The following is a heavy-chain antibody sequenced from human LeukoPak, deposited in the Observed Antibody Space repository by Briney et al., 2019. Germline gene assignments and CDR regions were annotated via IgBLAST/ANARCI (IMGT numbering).Heavy chain of an antibody. CDR3: ARMEQGNFFDY. CDR1: GFTVSSNY. Sequence: GGSLRLSCAASGFTVSSNYMSWVRQAPGKGLEWVSVIYSGGTTYYVDSVKGRFTISRDNSKNTLYLQMNSLRAEDTAVYYCARMEQGNFFDYWGQGTLVTVSS. CDR2: IYSGGTT. V-gene: IGHV3-53*01. J-gene: IGHJ4*02. D-gene: IGHD1-26*01.